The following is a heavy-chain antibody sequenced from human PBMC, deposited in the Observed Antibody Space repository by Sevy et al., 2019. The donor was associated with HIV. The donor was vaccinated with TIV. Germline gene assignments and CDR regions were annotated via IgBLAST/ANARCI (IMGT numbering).Heavy chain of an antibody. CDR3: VKERVGYISSWYYFDY. J-gene: IGHJ4*02. CDR1: GFTVNTYA. CDR2: INNSGGST. D-gene: IGHD6-13*01. V-gene: IGHV3-23*01. Sequence: GGSLRLSCAVSGFTVNTYAMSWVRQAPGKGLEWVAVINNSGGSTDYADSVRGRFSISRDNTNVYLEMNSLRVEDTAVYYCVKERVGYISSWYYFDYWGQGTLVTVSS.